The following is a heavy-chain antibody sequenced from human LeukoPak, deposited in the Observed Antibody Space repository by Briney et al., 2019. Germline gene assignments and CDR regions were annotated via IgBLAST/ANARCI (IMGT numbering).Heavy chain of an antibody. CDR1: GGSIYSSSYY. J-gene: IGHJ4*02. Sequence: PSETLSLTCTVSGGSIYSSSYYWGWIRQPPGKGLEWIGSIYYSGSTSYNPSLKSRVTISVDTSKNQFSLKLSSVTAADTAVYYCARHRDGYFTNFDNWGQGTLVTASS. CDR2: IYYSGST. CDR3: ARHRDGYFTNFDN. V-gene: IGHV4-39*01. D-gene: IGHD3-22*01.